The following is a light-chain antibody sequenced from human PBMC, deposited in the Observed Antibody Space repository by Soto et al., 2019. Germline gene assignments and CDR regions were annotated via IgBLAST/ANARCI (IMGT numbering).Light chain of an antibody. V-gene: IGKV3-15*01. CDR1: QSVSSN. CDR3: QQHNNWPPWT. CDR2: GAS. J-gene: IGKJ1*01. Sequence: ELVMTQSPAPLSVSPGERATLSCRASQSVSSNFAWYQQNPGQAPRLLMYGASTRATGIPDRFSGSGSGTDVTITISSLQSADFAVYYCQQHNNWPPWTVGHGTKVEIK.